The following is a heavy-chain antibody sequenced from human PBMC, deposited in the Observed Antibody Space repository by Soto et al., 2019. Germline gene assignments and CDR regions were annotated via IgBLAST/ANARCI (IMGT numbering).Heavy chain of an antibody. CDR1: GASIRSYA. CDR3: ARSPLLARITMIVVRDYYFDY. Sequence: SETLSLTCSVSGASIRSYAWGWIRQPPGEGLEWIGYFKYSGSTKYNPSLKGRVTISVDTPKNQFSLKLSSVTAADTAVYYCARSPLLARITMIVVRDYYFDYWGQGTLVTVSS. J-gene: IGHJ4*02. CDR2: FKYSGST. D-gene: IGHD3-22*01. V-gene: IGHV4-59*12.